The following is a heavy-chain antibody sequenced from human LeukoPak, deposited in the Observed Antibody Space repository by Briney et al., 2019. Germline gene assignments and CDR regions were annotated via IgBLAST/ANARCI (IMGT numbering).Heavy chain of an antibody. D-gene: IGHD3-22*01. CDR3: AGLVGRYSSGLYYYYFDY. CDR1: GYTFTGYY. Sequence: GASVKVSCKASGYTFTGYYIHWVRQAPGQGLEWMGRINPNNGGTNYAQKFQGRVTMTRDMSMSTAYMELSRLRSVDTAVYYCAGLVGRYSSGLYYYYFDYWGQGTLVTVSS. V-gene: IGHV1-2*06. CDR2: INPNNGGT. J-gene: IGHJ4*02.